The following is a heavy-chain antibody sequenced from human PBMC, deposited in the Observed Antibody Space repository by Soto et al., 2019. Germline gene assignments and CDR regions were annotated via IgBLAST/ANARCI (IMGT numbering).Heavy chain of an antibody. CDR2: INPNSGGT. J-gene: IGHJ5*02. CDR3: ARRFLETRDWFDP. CDR1: GYSFTGYY. V-gene: IGHV1-2*02. D-gene: IGHD3-3*01. Sequence: QVQLVQSGAEVKKPGASVKVSCKSSGYSFTGYYIHWLRQAPGQGLEWMGWINPNSGGTNPAQKFQGSVTMTRDTSLSTAYMELSSLRSDDTAVYYCARRFLETRDWFDPWGQGTLVTVSS.